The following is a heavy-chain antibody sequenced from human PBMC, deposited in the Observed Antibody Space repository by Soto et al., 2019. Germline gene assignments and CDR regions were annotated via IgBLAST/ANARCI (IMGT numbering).Heavy chain of an antibody. J-gene: IGHJ6*03. CDR2: IYYSGST. CDR1: GGSISSYY. V-gene: IGHV4-59*08. D-gene: IGHD3-3*01. Sequence: SETLSLTCTVSGGSISSYYWSWIRQPPGKGLDWIGYIYYSGSTNYNPSLKSRVTISVDTSKNQFSLKLSSVTAADTAVYHCARSGITIFGVVNIHYYYMDVWGKGTTVTVSS. CDR3: ARSGITIFGVVNIHYYYMDV.